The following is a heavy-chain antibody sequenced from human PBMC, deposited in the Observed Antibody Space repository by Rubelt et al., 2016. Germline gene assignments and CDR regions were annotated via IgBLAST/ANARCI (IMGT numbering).Heavy chain of an antibody. J-gene: IGHJ4*02. V-gene: IGHV1-24*01. CDR1: GYTLTELS. Sequence: QVQLVQSGAEVKKPGASVKVSCKVSGYTLTELSMHWVRQAPGKGLEWMGGFDPEDGETIYAQKFQGRVTMTTDTSTSTAYMELRSMRSDDTAVYYCARVATYSSGWYVYWGQGTLVTVSS. D-gene: IGHD6-19*01. CDR2: FDPEDGET. CDR3: ARVATYSSGWYVY.